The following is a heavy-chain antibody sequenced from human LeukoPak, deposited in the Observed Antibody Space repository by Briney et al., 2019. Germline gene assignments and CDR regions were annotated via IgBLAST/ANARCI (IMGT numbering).Heavy chain of an antibody. Sequence: SETLSLTCTVSGGSISSYYWSWIRQLPGKGLEWIGYIYYSGSTNYNPSLKSRVTISVDTSKNQFSLKLSSVTAADTAVYYCARERGGYYYDSSGYYYQSYYFDYWGQGTLVTVSS. V-gene: IGHV4-59*01. D-gene: IGHD3-22*01. CDR3: ARERGGYYYDSSGYYYQSYYFDY. CDR2: IYYSGST. CDR1: GGSISSYY. J-gene: IGHJ4*02.